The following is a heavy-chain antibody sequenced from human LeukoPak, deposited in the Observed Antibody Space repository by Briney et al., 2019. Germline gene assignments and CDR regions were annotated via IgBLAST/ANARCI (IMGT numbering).Heavy chain of an antibody. CDR1: GFTFSSYW. CDR2: INSDGIIT. Sequence: PGGSLRLSCAASGFTFSSYWMHWVRQAPGKGLVWVSRINSDGIITSYADSVKGRFTISRDNPKTTLYRQITTRRAKDTAVYYCTSLGEPDIVLMVHPEDYWGQGTLVTVSS. D-gene: IGHD2-8*01. V-gene: IGHV3-74*01. J-gene: IGHJ4*02. CDR3: TSLGEPDIVLMVHPEDY.